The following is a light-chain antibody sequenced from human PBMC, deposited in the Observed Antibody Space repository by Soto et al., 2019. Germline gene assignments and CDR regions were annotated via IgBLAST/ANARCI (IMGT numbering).Light chain of an antibody. J-gene: IGKJ1*01. Sequence: EIVMTQSPATLSVSPGERATLSCRSSQSVSSNLAWYQQKPGQAPRLLIYCASTRATGIPARFSGSVSGTEFTLIISSLQSEDFAVYYCQQYNNWPGTFGQGTKV. V-gene: IGKV3-15*01. CDR2: CAS. CDR3: QQYNNWPGT. CDR1: QSVSSN.